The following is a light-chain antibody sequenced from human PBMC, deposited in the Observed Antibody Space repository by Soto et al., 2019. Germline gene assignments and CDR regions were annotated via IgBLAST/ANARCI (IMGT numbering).Light chain of an antibody. CDR3: SSLTSTNTLA. V-gene: IGLV2-14*01. Sequence: QSVLTQPASVSGSPGQSITISCTGTSSDVGGYNYVSWYQQHPGKAPKLMIYEVSYRPSGVSNRFSGSKSGNTASLTISGLQAEDEAGYYCSSLTSTNTLAFGGGNKLTVL. J-gene: IGLJ2*01. CDR1: SSDVGGYNY. CDR2: EVS.